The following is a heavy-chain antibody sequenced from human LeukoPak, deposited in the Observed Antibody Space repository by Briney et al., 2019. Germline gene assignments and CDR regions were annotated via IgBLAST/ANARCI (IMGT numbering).Heavy chain of an antibody. CDR1: GYTFTGYY. CDR3: ARDKGGYEGNNWFDP. J-gene: IGHJ5*02. CDR2: INPNSGGT. Sequence: DSVKVSCKASGYTFTGYYMHWVRQAPGQGLEWMGRINPNSGGTNYAQKFQGRVTMTRDTSISTAYMELSRLRSDDTAVYYCARDKGGYEGNNWFDPWGQGTLVTVSS. D-gene: IGHD5-12*01. V-gene: IGHV1-2*06.